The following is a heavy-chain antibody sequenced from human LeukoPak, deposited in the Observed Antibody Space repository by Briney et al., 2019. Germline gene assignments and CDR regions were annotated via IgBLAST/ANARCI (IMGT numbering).Heavy chain of an antibody. J-gene: IGHJ4*02. D-gene: IGHD2/OR15-2a*01. Sequence: GGSLRRSCAASGFTFSSYAMHWVREAPGKGLEWVAVISHDRSNKYYADSVKGRFTISRDNSKNTLYLQMNSLRAEDTAVYYCEQPPVKGQGYWGQGTLVTVSS. CDR2: ISHDRSNK. CDR1: GFTFSSYA. V-gene: IGHV3-30*01. CDR3: EQPPVKGQGY.